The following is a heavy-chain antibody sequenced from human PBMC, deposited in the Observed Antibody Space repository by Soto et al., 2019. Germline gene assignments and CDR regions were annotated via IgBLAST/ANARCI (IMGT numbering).Heavy chain of an antibody. CDR2: IYPGDSYT. Sequence: GESLKISCKGSGYSFTSYWIGWVRQMPGKGLEWMGIIYPGDSYTNYSPSFQGHVTISADKSISTAYLQWSSLKASDTAMYYCARLSIVVVPAAAANYNWFDPWGQGTLVTVSS. J-gene: IGHJ5*02. V-gene: IGHV5-51*01. CDR1: GYSFTSYW. D-gene: IGHD2-2*01. CDR3: ARLSIVVVPAAAANYNWFDP.